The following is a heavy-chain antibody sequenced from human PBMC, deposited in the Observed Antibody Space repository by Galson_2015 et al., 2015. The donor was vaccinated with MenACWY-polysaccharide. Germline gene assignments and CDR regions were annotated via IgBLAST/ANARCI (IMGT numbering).Heavy chain of an antibody. CDR3: ARDPLDSSGYTRGSVFDL. V-gene: IGHV3-7*01. CDR1: GFTFSSFW. J-gene: IGHJ2*01. Sequence: SLSLSCAASGFTFSSFWMSWVRQAPGKGLAWVAIIKHDGSEKYYVDFVKGRFSISRDNVKNSLYLQLNSLRSEDTAVYYCARDPLDSSGYTRGSVFDLWGRGTLVTVSS. CDR2: IKHDGSEK. D-gene: IGHD3-22*01.